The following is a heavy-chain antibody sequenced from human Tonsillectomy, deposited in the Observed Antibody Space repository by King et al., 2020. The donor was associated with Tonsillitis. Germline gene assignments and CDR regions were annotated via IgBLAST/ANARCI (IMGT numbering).Heavy chain of an antibody. V-gene: IGHV5-51*01. CDR1: GYSFSDHW. J-gene: IGHJ1*01. CDR3: ARAAPGTDEFFHH. D-gene: IGHD6-13*01. Sequence: VQLVESGAEVKKPGESLKISCTGSGYSFSDHWIAWVRQMPGKGLEWMGIIFPEDSDTRYRPSLQGQVTISVDTSISTAYLQWSSLKTSDTAIYYCARAAPGTDEFFHHWGQGNQVSVSS. CDR2: IFPEDSDT.